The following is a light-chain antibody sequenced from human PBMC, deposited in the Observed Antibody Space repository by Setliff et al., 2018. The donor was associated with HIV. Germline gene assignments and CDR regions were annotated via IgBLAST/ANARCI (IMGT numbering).Light chain of an antibody. CDR3: CSYAGTNTDI. J-gene: IGLJ1*01. V-gene: IGLV2-11*01. CDR1: SSDVGAYNY. Sequence: QSPLTQPRSVSGSPGQSVTFSCTGSSSDVGAYNYVSWYQQRPGTAPKLIIYDVTKRPSGVPDRFSASKSGDTASLTISGLQSEDEADYYCCSYAGTNTDIVGTGTKVTV. CDR2: DVT.